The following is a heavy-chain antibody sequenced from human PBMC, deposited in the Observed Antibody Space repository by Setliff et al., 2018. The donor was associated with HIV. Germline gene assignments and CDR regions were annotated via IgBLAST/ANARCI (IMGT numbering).Heavy chain of an antibody. Sequence: PSETLSLTCTVSGGSSSSSSFYWGWIRQPPGKGLEWIGNIYRSGSTYYNPSLRSRVTISVDTSKNQFYLNLNSVTDADTALYYCARHKDSDYVWGSYRPDGFDIWGQGTKVTVSS. CDR3: ARHKDSDYVWGSYRPDGFDI. CDR2: IYRSGST. D-gene: IGHD3-16*02. J-gene: IGHJ3*02. V-gene: IGHV4-39*01. CDR1: GGSSSSSSFY.